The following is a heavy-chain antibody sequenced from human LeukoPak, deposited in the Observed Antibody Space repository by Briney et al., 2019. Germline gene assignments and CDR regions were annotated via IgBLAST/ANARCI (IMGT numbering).Heavy chain of an antibody. D-gene: IGHD4-17*01. CDR3: AKRRPDYGDYEYV. J-gene: IGHJ6*04. CDR1: GFTFSSYS. CDR2: ISSSSSYI. V-gene: IGHV3-21*01. Sequence: GGSLRLSCAASGFTFSSYSMNWVRQAPGKGLEWVSSISSSSSYIYYADSVKGRFTISRDNAKNSLYLQMNSLRAEDTAVYYCAKRRPDYGDYEYVWGKGTTVTISS.